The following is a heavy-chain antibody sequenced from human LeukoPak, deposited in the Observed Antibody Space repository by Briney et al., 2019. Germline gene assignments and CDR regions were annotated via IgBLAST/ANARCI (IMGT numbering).Heavy chain of an antibody. Sequence: ASVKVSCKASGYTFTGYYMHWVRQAPGPGLECMGWINPNSGYTNYAQKFQDRVTMTRDTSISTAYMELSSLRSDDTAVYYCARRYCSSTSSTVCAFDIWGQGTMVTVSS. V-gene: IGHV1-2*02. J-gene: IGHJ3*02. CDR2: INPNSGYT. CDR1: GYTFTGYY. D-gene: IGHD2-2*01. CDR3: ARRYCSSTSSTVCAFDI.